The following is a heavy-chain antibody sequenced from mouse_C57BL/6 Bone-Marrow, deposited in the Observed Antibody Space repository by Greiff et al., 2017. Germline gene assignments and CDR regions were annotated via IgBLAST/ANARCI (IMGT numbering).Heavy chain of an antibody. Sequence: QVHVKQSGAELAKPGASVKLSCKASGYTFTSYWMHWVKQRPGQGLEWIGYINPSSGYTKYNQKFKDKATLTADKSSSTAYMQLSRLTYEDSAVYYGARWDDGYYGGYWYFDVWGTGTTVTVSS. D-gene: IGHD2-3*01. J-gene: IGHJ1*03. CDR1: GYTFTSYW. CDR2: INPSSGYT. CDR3: ARWDDGYYGGYWYFDV. V-gene: IGHV1-7*01.